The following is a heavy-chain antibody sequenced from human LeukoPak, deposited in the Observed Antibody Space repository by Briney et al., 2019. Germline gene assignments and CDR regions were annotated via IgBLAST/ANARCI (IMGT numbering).Heavy chain of an antibody. Sequence: SVKVSCKASRGTFSSYTISWVRQAPGQGLEWMGGIIPIFGTANYAQKFQGRVTITADESTSTAYMELSSLRSEDTAVYYCARGETGRYCSSTSCHWRAWFDPWGQGTLVTVSS. D-gene: IGHD2-2*01. CDR1: RGTFSSYT. CDR3: ARGETGRYCSSTSCHWRAWFDP. CDR2: IIPIFGTA. V-gene: IGHV1-69*13. J-gene: IGHJ5*02.